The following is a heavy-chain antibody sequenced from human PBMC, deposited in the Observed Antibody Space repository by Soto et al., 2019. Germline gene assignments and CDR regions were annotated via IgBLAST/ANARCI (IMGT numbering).Heavy chain of an antibody. CDR2: TSSDGSNK. CDR3: ARSGCTRTSCSFDY. CDR1: GFTFSNYA. Sequence: QVQLVESGGGVVQPERSLRLSCAASGFTFSNYAMNWVRQAPGKGLEWVAVTSSDGSNKYYADSVNGRFTISRDNSKNTLYLQMDSLRAADTAVYYSARSGCTRTSCSFDYWGQGTLVTVSS. V-gene: IGHV3-30-3*01. D-gene: IGHD2-2*01. J-gene: IGHJ4*02.